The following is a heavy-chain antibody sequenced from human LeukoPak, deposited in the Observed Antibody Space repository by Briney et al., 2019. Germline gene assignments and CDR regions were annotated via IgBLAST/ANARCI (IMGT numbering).Heavy chain of an antibody. CDR2: INPNSGGT. CDR1: GYTFTGYY. Sequence: ASVKVSCKASGYTFTGYYMHWVRQAPGQGLEWMGWINPNSGGTNYAQKFQGRVTMTRDTSISTAYMELSRLRSDDTAVYYCARWWYYYDTSGYPQALDNWFDPWGQGTLVTVSS. J-gene: IGHJ5*02. CDR3: ARWWYYYDTSGYPQALDNWFDP. V-gene: IGHV1-2*02. D-gene: IGHD3-22*01.